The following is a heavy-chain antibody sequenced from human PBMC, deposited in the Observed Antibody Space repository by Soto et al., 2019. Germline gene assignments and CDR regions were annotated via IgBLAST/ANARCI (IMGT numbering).Heavy chain of an antibody. CDR1: GGTFSSYT. D-gene: IGHD6-6*01. V-gene: IGHV1-69*02. CDR3: ARRAGEQLAPHDAFDI. Sequence: QVQLVQSGAEVKKPGSSVKVSCKASGGTFSSYTISWVRQAPGQGLEWMGRIIPILGIANYAQKFQGRVTITADKSTSTAYMELSSLRSEDTAVYYCARRAGEQLAPHDAFDIWGQGTMVTVSS. CDR2: IIPILGIA. J-gene: IGHJ3*02.